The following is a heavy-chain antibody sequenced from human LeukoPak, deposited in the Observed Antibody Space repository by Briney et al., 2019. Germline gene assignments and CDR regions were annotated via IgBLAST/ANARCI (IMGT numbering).Heavy chain of an antibody. Sequence: SETLPLTCTVSGDSTSSYFWSWIRQPPGKGLEWIGYFHDSGSANYNPSLKSRITMSVDTSKNQFSLNLISVTAADTAVYYCTRGHWGLQSWSQGTLVTVSS. D-gene: IGHD7-27*01. CDR1: GDSTSSYF. CDR3: TRGHWGLQS. J-gene: IGHJ5*02. CDR2: FHDSGSA. V-gene: IGHV4-59*01.